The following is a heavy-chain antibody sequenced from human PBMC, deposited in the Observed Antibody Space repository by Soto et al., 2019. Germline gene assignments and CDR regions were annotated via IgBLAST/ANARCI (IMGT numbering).Heavy chain of an antibody. D-gene: IGHD4-17*01. CDR2: IYHSGST. CDR1: GGSISSGGYS. J-gene: IGHJ4*02. Sequence: QLQLQEPGSGLVKPSQTLSLTCAVSGGSISSGGYSWSWIRQPPGKGLEWIGYIYHSGSTYYNPSRKSRVTISVDRAKNQFSLTLSSVPAADTAVYYCASGSTTVTTFDYWGQGTLVTVSS. V-gene: IGHV4-30-2*01. CDR3: ASGSTTVTTFDY.